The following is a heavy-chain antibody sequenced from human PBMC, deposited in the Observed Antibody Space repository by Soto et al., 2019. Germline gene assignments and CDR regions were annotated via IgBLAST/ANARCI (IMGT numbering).Heavy chain of an antibody. CDR1: GYSFTSYW. CDR3: AASGYSYGSLPNYYYYGMDV. D-gene: IGHD5-18*01. V-gene: IGHV5-10-1*01. CDR2: IDPSDSYT. J-gene: IGHJ6*02. Sequence: PGESLKISCKGSGYSFTSYWISWVRQMPGKGLEWMGRIDPSDSYTNYSPSFQGHVTISADKSISTAYLQWSSLKASDTAMYYCAASGYSYGSLPNYYYYGMDVWGQGTMVTVSS.